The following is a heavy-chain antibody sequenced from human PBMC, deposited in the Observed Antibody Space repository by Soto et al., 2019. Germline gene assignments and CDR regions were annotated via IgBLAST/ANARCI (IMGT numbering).Heavy chain of an antibody. V-gene: IGHV3-48*01. CDR2: ISSSSSTI. J-gene: IGHJ4*02. CDR1: GFMFTSYS. Sequence: EVQLVESGGGLVQPGESLRLSCAASGFMFTSYSMHWVRQAPGKGLEWVSYISSSSSTIYYADSVKGRFTISRDNGKNSLSLQMNSLRAEDTAVYYCARVVTRCSGDTCWDDWGPGTLVTVSS. CDR3: ARVVTRCSGDTCWDD. D-gene: IGHD2-15*01.